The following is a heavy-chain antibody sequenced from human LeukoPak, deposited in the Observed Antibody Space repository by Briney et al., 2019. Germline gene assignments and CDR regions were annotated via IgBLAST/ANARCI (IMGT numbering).Heavy chain of an antibody. J-gene: IGHJ4*02. V-gene: IGHV3-74*01. CDR2: INTDGRTT. D-gene: IGHD2-2*02. CDR1: GFTFSSYC. Sequence: GGSLRLSCAASGFTFSSYCMTWVRQAPGKGLVWVAHINTDGRTTTYADSVKGRFTVARDNAKNTLYLEMNRLRAEDTAVYYCARDNTYMFDYWGQGTQVTVSS. CDR3: ARDNTYMFDY.